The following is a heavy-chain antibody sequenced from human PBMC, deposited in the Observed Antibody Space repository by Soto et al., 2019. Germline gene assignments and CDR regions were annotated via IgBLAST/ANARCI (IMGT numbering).Heavy chain of an antibody. CDR2: ISGSGGST. V-gene: IGHV3-23*01. CDR3: AKGHFYRSSSGLDY. J-gene: IGHJ4*02. D-gene: IGHD6-6*01. CDR1: GFTFSSYA. Sequence: GGSLRLSCAASGFTFSSYAMSWVRQAPGKGLEWVSAISGSGGSTYYADSVKGRFTISRDNSKNTLYLQMNSLRAEDTAVYYCAKGHFYRSSSGLDYWGQGTLVTVSS.